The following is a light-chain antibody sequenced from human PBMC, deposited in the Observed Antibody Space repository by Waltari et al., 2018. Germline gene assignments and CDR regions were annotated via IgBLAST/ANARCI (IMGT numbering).Light chain of an antibody. Sequence: QSALTQTASVSGSPGQSLPISCTGTRRDVGSYNLVSWYQQHPGKAPKLMIYEGSKRPSGVSNRFSGSKSGNTASLTISGLQAEDEADYYCCSYAGSSTWVFGGGTKLTVL. V-gene: IGLV2-23*01. CDR2: EGS. CDR3: CSYAGSSTWV. J-gene: IGLJ3*02. CDR1: RRDVGSYNL.